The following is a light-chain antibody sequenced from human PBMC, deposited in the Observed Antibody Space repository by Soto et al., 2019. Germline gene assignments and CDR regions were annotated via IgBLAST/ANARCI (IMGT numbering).Light chain of an antibody. CDR2: KAS. CDR3: QQYYNYSWT. Sequence: GDRVTITCRASQSISSWLAWYQQKPGKAPKLLIYKASSLESGVPSRFSGSGSGTEFTLTISSLQPDDFATYFCQQYYNYSWTFGQGTKVDIK. V-gene: IGKV1-5*03. J-gene: IGKJ1*01. CDR1: QSISSW.